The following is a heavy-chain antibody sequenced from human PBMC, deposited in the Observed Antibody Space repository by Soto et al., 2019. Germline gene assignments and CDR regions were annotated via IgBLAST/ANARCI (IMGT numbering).Heavy chain of an antibody. CDR1: GGTFNIYA. Sequence: QVQLAQSGAEVKKPGSSVKVSCKASGGTFNIYAISWVRQAPGHGLEWMAGIIPVFGTPSFAQKFRGRVTITADESTDTAYMELSSLGSEDTAFYYCARGPYYDFWKGFSYFDDWGQETLVIVSS. CDR2: IIPVFGTP. CDR3: ARGPYYDFWKGFSYFDD. D-gene: IGHD3-3*01. J-gene: IGHJ4*02. V-gene: IGHV1-69*01.